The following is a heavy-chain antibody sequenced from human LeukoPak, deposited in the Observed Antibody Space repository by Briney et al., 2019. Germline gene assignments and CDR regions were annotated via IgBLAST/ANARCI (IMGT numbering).Heavy chain of an antibody. CDR3: ASEGSDAFDI. V-gene: IGHV3-30*03. Sequence: GGSLRLSCEASGFTFRSCSMHWVRQAPGKGLEWVALISYDGSDKYYADSVKGRFTISRDNSKNTLYLQMNSLRAEDTAVYYCASEGSDAFDIWGQGTMVTVSS. D-gene: IGHD1-26*01. CDR1: GFTFRSCS. CDR2: ISYDGSDK. J-gene: IGHJ3*02.